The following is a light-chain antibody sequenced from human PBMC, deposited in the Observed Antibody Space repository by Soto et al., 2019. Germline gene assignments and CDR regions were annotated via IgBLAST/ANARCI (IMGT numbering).Light chain of an antibody. V-gene: IGKV3-20*01. CDR2: DAS. J-gene: IGKJ1*01. CDR1: QSVTSTY. CDR3: QQYGTSPVT. Sequence: EIVLTQSPGTLSLSPGERATLSCRASQSVTSTYVAWYQQKAGQAPRLLIFDASSRAPDIPDRFSGRGSGTDFTLTISSLEPEDFAVYSCQQYGTSPVTFGQGTKVEIK.